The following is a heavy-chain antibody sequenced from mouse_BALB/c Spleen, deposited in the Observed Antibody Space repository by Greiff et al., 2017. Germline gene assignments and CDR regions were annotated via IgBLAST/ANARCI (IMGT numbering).Heavy chain of an antibody. Sequence: VQVVESGPGLVAPSQSLSITCTVSGFSLTSYGVHWVRQPPGKGLEWLGVIWAGGSTNYNSALMSRLSISKDNSKSQVFLKMNSLQTDDTAMYYCARDYYRYDEGFGYWGQGTTLTVSS. V-gene: IGHV2-9*02. CDR2: IWAGGST. D-gene: IGHD2-14*01. J-gene: IGHJ2*01. CDR3: ARDYYRYDEGFGY. CDR1: GFSLTSYG.